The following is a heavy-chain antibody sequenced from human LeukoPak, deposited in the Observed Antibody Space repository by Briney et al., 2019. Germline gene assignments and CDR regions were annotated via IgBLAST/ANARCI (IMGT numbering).Heavy chain of an antibody. CDR1: GYTFTGYY. V-gene: IGHV1-2*02. D-gene: IGHD6-6*01. CDR2: INPNSGGT. CDR3: ARAPQLVPYYFDY. Sequence: PGASVKVSCKASGYTFTGYYMHWVRQAPGQGLEWMGWINPNSGGTNYAQKSQGRVTMTRDTSISTAYMELSRLRSDDTAVYYCARAPQLVPYYFDYWGQGTLVTVSS. J-gene: IGHJ4*02.